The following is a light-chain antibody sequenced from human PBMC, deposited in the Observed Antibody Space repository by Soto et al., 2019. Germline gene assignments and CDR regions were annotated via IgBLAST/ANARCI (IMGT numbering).Light chain of an antibody. CDR1: QTVNSDY. CDR3: PHSGSSPPET. CDR2: AAS. Sequence: IVLTQSPGTLSLSPGERASLSCRARQTVNSDYLAWYQQKPGRAPRLLIYAASRRASGIPARFSGSGSVTVFTLTISRLDHEDFGVYCCPHSGSSPPETFGQGTQLQIK. V-gene: IGKV3-20*01. J-gene: IGKJ2*01.